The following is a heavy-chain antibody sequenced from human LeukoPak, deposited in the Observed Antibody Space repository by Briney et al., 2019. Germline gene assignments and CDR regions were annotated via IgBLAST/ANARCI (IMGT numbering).Heavy chain of an antibody. CDR1: VFTFCSFW. CDR2: IKPDGSQK. CDR3: ARDVTFGASGNYLP. J-gene: IGHJ4*02. Sequence: GGSLRLSCAASVFTFCSFWMTWVRQAPGKGLEWVANIKPDGSQKSYVDSVKGRFTISRDNAKHSLYLQMNSLRAEDTAVYYCARDVTFGASGNYLPRGQGTLVTVSS. D-gene: IGHD3-10*01. V-gene: IGHV3-7*04.